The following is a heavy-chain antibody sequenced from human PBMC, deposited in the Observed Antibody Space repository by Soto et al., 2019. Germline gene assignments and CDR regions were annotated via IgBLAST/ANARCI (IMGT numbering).Heavy chain of an antibody. CDR3: AKASGWFGEFDY. CDR2: ISGSGGST. Sequence: EVQLLESGGGLVQHGGSLRLSCAASGVTFSIYAMSWVRQAPGKGLEWVSAISGSGGSTYYADSVKGRFTISRDNSKNTLYLQMNSLRAEDTAVYYCAKASGWFGEFDYWGQGTLFTVSS. J-gene: IGHJ4*02. CDR1: GVTFSIYA. D-gene: IGHD3-10*01. V-gene: IGHV3-23*01.